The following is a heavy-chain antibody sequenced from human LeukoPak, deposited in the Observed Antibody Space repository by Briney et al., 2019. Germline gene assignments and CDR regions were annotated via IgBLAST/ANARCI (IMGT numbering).Heavy chain of an antibody. J-gene: IGHJ5*02. D-gene: IGHD6-19*01. CDR3: AKESIRSSSFDP. CDR1: GFTFSSSW. V-gene: IGHV3-74*01. CDR2: IDTDGSKT. Sequence: PGGSLRLSCAASGFTFSSSWMYWVRQAPGKGLVWVSRIDTDGSKTDHADSVKGRFTISRDSAKNTLFLQMNSLRAEDTALYYCAKESIRSSSFDPRGQGTLVTVSS.